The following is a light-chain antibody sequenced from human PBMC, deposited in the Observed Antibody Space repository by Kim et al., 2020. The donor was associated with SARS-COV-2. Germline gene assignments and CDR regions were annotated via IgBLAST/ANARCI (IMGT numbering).Light chain of an antibody. CDR3: QVWDSIVV. CDR1: NIGSKN. Sequence: VSVALGQTARITCGGNNIGSKNVHWYQQKPGQAPVLVIYRDSNRPSGIPERFSGSNSGNTATLTISRAQAGDEADYYCQVWDSIVVFGGGTQLTVL. CDR2: RDS. V-gene: IGLV3-9*01. J-gene: IGLJ2*01.